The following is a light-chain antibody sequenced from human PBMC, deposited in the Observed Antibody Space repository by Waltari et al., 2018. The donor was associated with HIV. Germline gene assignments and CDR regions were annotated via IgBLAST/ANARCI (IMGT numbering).Light chain of an antibody. CDR1: QAVANK. CDR3: QQLSSFPLT. CDR2: DAS. J-gene: IGKJ3*01. Sequence: DIQMTQSPSSLSASVGDRVPITCRASQAVANKVIWFQQKPGKAPKLLIYDASRLPSGVPSRFSGSGSGTDFTLSINDVQPDDFASYCCQQLSSFPLTFGPGTRVDVK. V-gene: IGKV1-39*01.